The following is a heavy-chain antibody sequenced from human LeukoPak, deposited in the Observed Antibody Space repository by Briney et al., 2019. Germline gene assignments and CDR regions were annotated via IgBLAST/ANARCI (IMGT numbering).Heavy chain of an antibody. CDR1: GGSISSSSYY. CDR2: IYYSGST. CDR3: ARDGGNPLGKFDP. D-gene: IGHD4-23*01. V-gene: IGHV4-39*01. J-gene: IGHJ5*02. Sequence: TSETLSLTCTVSGGSISSSSYYWGWIREPPGKGLEWIGSIYYSGSTYYNPSLKSRVTISVDTSKNQFSLKLSSVTAADTAVYYCARDGGNPLGKFDPWGQGTLVTVSS.